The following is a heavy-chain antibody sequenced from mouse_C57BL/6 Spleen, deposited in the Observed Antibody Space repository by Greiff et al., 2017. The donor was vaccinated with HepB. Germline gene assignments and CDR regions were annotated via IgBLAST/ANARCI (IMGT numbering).Heavy chain of an antibody. CDR1: GYTFTSYW. D-gene: IGHD1-1*02. CDR2: IYPGSGST. J-gene: IGHJ1*03. Sequence: VQLQQSGAELVKPGASVKMSCKASGYTFTSYWITWVKQRPGQGLEWIGDIYPGSGSTNYNEKFKSKATLTVDTSSSTAYMQLSSLTSEDSAVYYCARGWLRYVDVWGTRTTVTVSS. CDR3: ARGWLRYVDV. V-gene: IGHV1-55*01.